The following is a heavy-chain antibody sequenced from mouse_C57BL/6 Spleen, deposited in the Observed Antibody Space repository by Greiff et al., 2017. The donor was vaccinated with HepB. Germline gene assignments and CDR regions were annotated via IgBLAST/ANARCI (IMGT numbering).Heavy chain of an antibody. J-gene: IGHJ2*01. V-gene: IGHV1-50*01. CDR3: ARFITTYYFDY. CDR2: IDPSDSYT. CDR1: GYTFTSYW. D-gene: IGHD1-1*01. Sequence: QVQLQQPGAELVKPGASVKLSCKASGYTFTSYWMQWVKQRPGQGLEWIGEIDPSDSYTNYNQKFKGKATLTVDTSSSTAYMQLSSLTSEDSAVYYCARFITTYYFDYWGQGTTLTVSS.